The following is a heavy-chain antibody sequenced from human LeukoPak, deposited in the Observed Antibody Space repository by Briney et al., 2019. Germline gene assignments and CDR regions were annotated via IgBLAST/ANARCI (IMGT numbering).Heavy chain of an antibody. CDR3: ARDRGPGMDTIYYYYYGMDV. CDR1: GYTFTGYY. V-gene: IGHV1-2*06. CDR2: INPNSGGT. D-gene: IGHD5-24*01. J-gene: IGHJ6*02. Sequence: ASVKVSCKASGYTFTGYYMHWVRQAPGQGLEWMGRINPNSGGTNYAQKFQGRVTMTRDTSISTAYMELSRLRSDDTAVYYCARDRGPGMDTIYYYYYGMDVWGQGTTVTVSS.